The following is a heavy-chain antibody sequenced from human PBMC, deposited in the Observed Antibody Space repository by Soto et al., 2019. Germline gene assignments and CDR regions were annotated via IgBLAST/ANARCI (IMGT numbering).Heavy chain of an antibody. CDR2: IKYDGSET. CDR1: GFTFNNDW. Sequence: PGGSLRLSCVASGFTFNNDWMSWARQAPGKGLEWMANIKYDGSETHYADSVKGRFTISRDNAKSSLYLQMNSLRAEDTAVYYCAIGSYAFDLWGQGTMVTVSS. J-gene: IGHJ3*01. D-gene: IGHD5-12*01. V-gene: IGHV3-7*01. CDR3: AIGSYAFDL.